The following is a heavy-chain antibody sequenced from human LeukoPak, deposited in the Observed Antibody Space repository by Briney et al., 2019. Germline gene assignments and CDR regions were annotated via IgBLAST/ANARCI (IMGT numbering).Heavy chain of an antibody. Sequence: PGGSLRLSCAASGFTFSSYEMNWVRQAPGKGLEWVSYISSSGSTIYYADSVKGRFTISRDNAKNSLYLQMNSLRAEDTAVYYCAKDRGVYYYDSSGCFDYWGQGTLVTVSS. CDR2: ISSSGSTI. J-gene: IGHJ4*02. V-gene: IGHV3-48*03. CDR3: AKDRGVYYYDSSGCFDY. CDR1: GFTFSSYE. D-gene: IGHD3-22*01.